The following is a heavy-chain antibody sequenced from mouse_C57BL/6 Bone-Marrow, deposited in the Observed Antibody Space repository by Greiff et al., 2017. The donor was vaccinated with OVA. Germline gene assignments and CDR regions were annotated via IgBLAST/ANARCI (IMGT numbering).Heavy chain of an antibody. CDR1: GYTFTEYT. J-gene: IGHJ2*01. D-gene: IGHD2-12*01. Sequence: QVQLQQSGAELVKPGASVKLSCKASGYTFTEYTIHWVKQRSGQGLEWIGWFYPGSGSIKYNEKFKDKATLTAAKSSSTVYMELSRLTSEDSAVYFCARHEEGTVTTEKSAYFDYWGQGTTLTVSS. V-gene: IGHV1-62-2*01. CDR3: ARHEEGTVTTEKSAYFDY. CDR2: FYPGSGSI.